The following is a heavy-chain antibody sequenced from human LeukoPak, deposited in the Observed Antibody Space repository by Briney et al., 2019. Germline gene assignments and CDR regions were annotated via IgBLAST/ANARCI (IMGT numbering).Heavy chain of an antibody. CDR3: ARDLTSTSSWEFDY. D-gene: IGHD1-26*01. CDR2: TNPNTGGA. CDR1: GYTFSDYF. Sequence: ASVKVSCKASGYTFSDYFIHWVRQAPGQGLEWMGRTNPNTGGAEYAPKFQGWVTMTRDTSISTAYVEVNRLISDDTAVYYCARDLTSTSSWEFDYWGQGTLVIVSS. J-gene: IGHJ4*02. V-gene: IGHV1-2*04.